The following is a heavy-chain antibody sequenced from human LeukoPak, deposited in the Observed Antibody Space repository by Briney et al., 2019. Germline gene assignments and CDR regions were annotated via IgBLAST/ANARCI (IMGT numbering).Heavy chain of an antibody. Sequence: PSETLSLTCAVYGGSFSGYYWSWIRQPPGKGLEWIGEINHSGSTNYNPSLKSRVTISADTSKNQFSLKLSSVTAADTAVYYCARAFSSWSNTAIDYWGQGTLVTVSS. CDR3: ARAFSSWSNTAIDY. CDR1: GGSFSGYY. D-gene: IGHD6-13*01. J-gene: IGHJ4*02. CDR2: INHSGST. V-gene: IGHV4-34*01.